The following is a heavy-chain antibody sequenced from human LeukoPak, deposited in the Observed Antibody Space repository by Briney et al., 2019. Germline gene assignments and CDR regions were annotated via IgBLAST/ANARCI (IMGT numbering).Heavy chain of an antibody. Sequence: PSETLFLTCAVYGGSFSGYYWSWIRQPPGKGLEWIGEINHSGSTNYNPSLKSRVTISVDTSKNQFSLKLSSVTAADTAVYYCARKGTYYDFWSGYYTGMWAFDYWGQGTLVTVSS. CDR1: GGSFSGYY. V-gene: IGHV4-34*01. CDR2: INHSGST. CDR3: ARKGTYYDFWSGYYTGMWAFDY. J-gene: IGHJ4*02. D-gene: IGHD3-3*01.